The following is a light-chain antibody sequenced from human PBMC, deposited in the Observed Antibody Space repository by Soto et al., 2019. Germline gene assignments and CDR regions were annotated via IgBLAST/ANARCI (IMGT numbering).Light chain of an antibody. Sequence: QSVLTQSSSASASLGSSVKLTCTLSSGHSSYIIAWHQQQPGKAPRSLMKLEGSGSYNKGSGVPDRFSGSSSGADRYLTISNLQFEDEADYYCETWDSNAHVFGGGTKVTVL. CDR2: LEGSGSY. J-gene: IGLJ3*02. CDR3: ETWDSNAHV. V-gene: IGLV4-60*02. CDR1: SGHSSYI.